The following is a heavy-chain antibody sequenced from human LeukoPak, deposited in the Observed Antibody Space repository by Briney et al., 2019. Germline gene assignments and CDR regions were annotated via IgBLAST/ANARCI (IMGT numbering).Heavy chain of an antibody. V-gene: IGHV4-59*13. CDR1: GGSISSYY. CDR2: IYYSGST. Sequence: PSETLSLTCTVSGGSISSYYWSWIRQPPGKGLEWIGYIYYSGSTNYNPSLKSRATISVDTSKNQFSLKLSSVTAADTAVYYCARVGKCHAFDTWGQGTMVTVSS. J-gene: IGHJ3*02. D-gene: IGHD5/OR15-5a*01. CDR3: ARVGKCHAFDT.